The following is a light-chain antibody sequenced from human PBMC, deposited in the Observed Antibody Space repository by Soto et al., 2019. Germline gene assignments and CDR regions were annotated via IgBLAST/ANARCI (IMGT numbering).Light chain of an antibody. J-gene: IGKJ1*01. Sequence: EIVLTQSPATLSLSPGERATISCRASQSVSSYLAWYQQKPGQAPRLLIYDASSRATGIPARFSGSGSGTDFTLTISSLEPEDFAVYYCQQRSNWPSPAFGQGTKVDIK. CDR3: QQRSNWPSPA. CDR1: QSVSSY. CDR2: DAS. V-gene: IGKV3-11*01.